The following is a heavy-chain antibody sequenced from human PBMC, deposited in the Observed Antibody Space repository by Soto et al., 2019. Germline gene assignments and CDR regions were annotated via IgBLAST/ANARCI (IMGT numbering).Heavy chain of an antibody. Sequence: GGSLRLSCAASGFPFTSYAMHWVRQAPGKGLEWVALISYDGTNKYYVDSVKGRFTISRDNSKNTLYLQMNSLRAEDTAVYYCARGVGRGYYGMNVGG. V-gene: IGHV3-30-3*01. CDR1: GFPFTSYA. D-gene: IGHD3-3*01. CDR2: ISYDGTNK. CDR3: ARGVGRGYYGMNV. J-gene: IGHJ6*04.